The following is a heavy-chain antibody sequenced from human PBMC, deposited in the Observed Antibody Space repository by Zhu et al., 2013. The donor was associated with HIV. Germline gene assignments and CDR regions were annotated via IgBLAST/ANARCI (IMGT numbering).Heavy chain of an antibody. Sequence: QVQLVQSGAEVKKPGASVKVSCKASGYTFTSYGISWVRQAPGQGLDWMGWISANNGNTNSAQKFQGRVTMTTDTSTNTAYMQLRSLRSDDTAVYYCATGVAGTFSYWGQGTLVTVSS. CDR1: GYTFTSYG. V-gene: IGHV1-18*01. CDR2: ISANNGNT. D-gene: IGHD6-19*01. CDR3: ATGVAGTFSY. J-gene: IGHJ4*02.